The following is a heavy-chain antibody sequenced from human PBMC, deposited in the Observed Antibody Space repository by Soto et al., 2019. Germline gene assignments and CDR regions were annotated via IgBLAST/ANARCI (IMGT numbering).Heavy chain of an antibody. CDR3: ARGGDYVWFFPY. V-gene: IGHV4-59*01. CDR2: IYYSGST. J-gene: IGHJ4*02. CDR1: GGSISSSY. D-gene: IGHD4-17*01. Sequence: PSATLPLTCTVPGGSISSSYWSWIRQPPGKGLEWIGYIYYSGSTNYNPSLKSRVTISVDTSKNQFSLKLSSVTAADTAVYYCARGGDYVWFFPYWGQGTLVTVSS.